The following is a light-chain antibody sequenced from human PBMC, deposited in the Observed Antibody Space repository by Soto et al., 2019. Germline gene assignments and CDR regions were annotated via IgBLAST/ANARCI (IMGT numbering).Light chain of an antibody. J-gene: IGKJ4*01. V-gene: IGKV4-1*01. CDR2: WAS. CDR1: QSLLYSSNNKNY. Sequence: DIVMTQSPDSLAVSLGERATINCKSSQSLLYSSNNKNYLAWYQQKPGQPPTLLIYWASTRGSGVPDRFSGSGSGTDFTLTISSLQTEDVAVYYCQQYYTTPLTFCGGTKVEIK. CDR3: QQYYTTPLT.